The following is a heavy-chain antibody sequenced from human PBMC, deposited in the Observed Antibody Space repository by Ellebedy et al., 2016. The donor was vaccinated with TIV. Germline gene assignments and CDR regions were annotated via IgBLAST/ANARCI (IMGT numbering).Heavy chain of an antibody. D-gene: IGHD3-10*01. V-gene: IGHV3-30*04. Sequence: GESLKISCAASGFTFSSYAKHWVRQAPGKGLERVAVISHDGSTKYYIDSAKGRFTISRNNSRNTLFLQMNSLRAEDTAVYYCARDGSYFGSGSYNFYYYYMDVWGKGTTVIVSS. CDR1: GFTFSSYA. CDR3: ARDGSYFGSGSYNFYYYYMDV. CDR2: ISHDGSTK. J-gene: IGHJ6*03.